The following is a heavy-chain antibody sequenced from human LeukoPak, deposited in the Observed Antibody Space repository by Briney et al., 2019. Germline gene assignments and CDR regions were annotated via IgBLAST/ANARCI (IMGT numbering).Heavy chain of an antibody. J-gene: IGHJ4*02. CDR2: IDYSGST. D-gene: IGHD4-17*01. Sequence: SETLSLTCTVSGASISSYYWSWIRQPPGKGLEWIGYIDYSGSTNYNPSLKSRVIISVDTSKTQFSLKLSSVTAADTAVCYCARHYYSDPFDYWGQGTLVTVSS. V-gene: IGHV4-59*01. CDR3: ARHYYSDPFDY. CDR1: GASISSYY.